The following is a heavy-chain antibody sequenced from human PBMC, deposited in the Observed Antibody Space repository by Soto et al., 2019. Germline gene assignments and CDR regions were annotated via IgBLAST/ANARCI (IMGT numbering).Heavy chain of an antibody. Sequence: EVQLLESGGGLVQPGGSLRLSCAASGFTFSSYAMSWVRQAPGKGLEWVSDISGSGGRTYYADSVKGRFTISRDNSKNTLYLKMNSLRAEDTAVYSCAKIPHSSSWYLDAFDIWGQGTMVTVSS. CDR1: GFTFSSYA. CDR3: AKIPHSSSWYLDAFDI. V-gene: IGHV3-23*01. D-gene: IGHD6-13*01. J-gene: IGHJ3*02. CDR2: ISGSGGRT.